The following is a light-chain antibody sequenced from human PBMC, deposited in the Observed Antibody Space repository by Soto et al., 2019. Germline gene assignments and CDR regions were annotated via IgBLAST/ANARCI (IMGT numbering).Light chain of an antibody. J-gene: IGLJ1*01. CDR2: DVS. CDR3: SSYTSSSTPYV. CDR1: SSDVGGYNY. V-gene: IGLV2-14*01. Sequence: SVLTQPASVSGSPGQSITISCTGTSSDVGGYNYVSWYQQHPGKAPKLMIYDVSNRPSGVSNRCSGSKSGNTASLTISGLQAEDEADYYCSSYTSSSTPYVFGTGTKLTVL.